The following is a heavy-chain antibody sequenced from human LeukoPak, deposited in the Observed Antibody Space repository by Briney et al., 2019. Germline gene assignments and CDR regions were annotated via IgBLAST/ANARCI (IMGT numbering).Heavy chain of an antibody. CDR3: ASHYCSSTSCLQEPFDY. D-gene: IGHD2-2*01. J-gene: IGHJ4*02. CDR1: GYTFTGYY. V-gene: IGHV1-2*02. Sequence: GASVKVSCMASGYTFTGYYMHWVRQAPGQGLEWMGWINPNSGGTNYAQKFQGRVTMTRDTSISTAYMELSRLRSDDTAVYYCASHYCSSTSCLQEPFDYWGQGTLVTVSS. CDR2: INPNSGGT.